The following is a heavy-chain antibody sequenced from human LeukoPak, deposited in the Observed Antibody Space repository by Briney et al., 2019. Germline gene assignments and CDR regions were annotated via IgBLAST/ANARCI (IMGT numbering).Heavy chain of an antibody. CDR2: VRGGNDYT. J-gene: IGHJ4*02. D-gene: IGHD3-10*01. Sequence: GGSLRPSCAASGFTFSSNPMGWVRRAPGKGLEWVLPVRGGNDYTHCRDSVEGRFNIYSGNSKNTLYLQMNSLRAEDTALYYCAKVAYYYGSGSYFQAYFDYWGQGTLVTVSS. V-gene: IGHV3-23*01. CDR3: AKVAYYYGSGSYFQAYFDY. CDR1: GFTFSSNP.